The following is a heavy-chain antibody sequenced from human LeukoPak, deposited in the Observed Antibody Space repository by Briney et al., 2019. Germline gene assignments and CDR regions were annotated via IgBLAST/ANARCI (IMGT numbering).Heavy chain of an antibody. Sequence: SETLSLTCTVSGGSVSSGSYYWSWIRQHPGKGLEWIGYIYYSGSTYYNPSLKSRVTISVDTSKNQFSLKLSSVTAADTAVYYCASLPQTEYQLLHPSDAFDIWGQGTMVTVSS. D-gene: IGHD2-2*02. CDR2: IYYSGST. CDR1: GGSVSSGSYY. J-gene: IGHJ3*02. CDR3: ASLPQTEYQLLHPSDAFDI. V-gene: IGHV4-31*03.